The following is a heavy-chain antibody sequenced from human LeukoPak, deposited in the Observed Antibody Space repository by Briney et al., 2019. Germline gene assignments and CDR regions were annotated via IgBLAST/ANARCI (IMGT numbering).Heavy chain of an antibody. Sequence: GGSLRLSCAASGFTFSSYGMHWVRQAPGKGLEWVAVIWYDGSNKYYADSVKGRFTISRDNSKNTLYLQMNSLRAEDTAVYYCAKDGQDIVVVPAAMTYFDYWGQGALVTVSS. CDR2: IWYDGSNK. J-gene: IGHJ4*02. CDR1: GFTFSSYG. D-gene: IGHD2-2*01. V-gene: IGHV3-33*06. CDR3: AKDGQDIVVVPAAMTYFDY.